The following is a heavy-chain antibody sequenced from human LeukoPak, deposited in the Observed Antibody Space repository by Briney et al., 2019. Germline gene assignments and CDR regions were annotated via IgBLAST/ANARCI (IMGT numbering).Heavy chain of an antibody. CDR1: GYTLTELS. D-gene: IGHD6-13*01. CDR2: FDPEDGET. V-gene: IGHV1-24*01. J-gene: IGHJ5*02. CDR3: ATGGSSSWYIWFDP. Sequence: ASVKVSCKVSGYTLTELSTHWVRQAPGKGLEWMGGFDPEDGETIYAQKFQGRVTMTEDTSTDTAYMELSSLRSEDTAVYYCATGGSSSWYIWFDPWGQGTLVTVSS.